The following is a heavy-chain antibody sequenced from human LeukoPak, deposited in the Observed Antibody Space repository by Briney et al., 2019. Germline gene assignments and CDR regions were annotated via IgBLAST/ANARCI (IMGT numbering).Heavy chain of an antibody. CDR2: ISTYNGNT. Sequence: ASVKVSCKASGYTFISYGISWVRQAPGQGLEWMGWISTYNGNTNYAQNLQGRVTMTTDTSTTTAYMELRSLRSDDTAVYYCARDRRGSGYDPGVWFDPWGQGTLVTVSS. CDR3: ARDRRGSGYDPGVWFDP. J-gene: IGHJ5*02. D-gene: IGHD3-3*01. V-gene: IGHV1-18*01. CDR1: GYTFISYG.